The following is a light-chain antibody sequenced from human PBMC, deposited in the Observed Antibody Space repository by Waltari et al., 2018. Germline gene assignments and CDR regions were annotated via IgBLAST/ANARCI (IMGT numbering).Light chain of an antibody. Sequence: DIQMTQSPSSLSASVGDRVTITCRASQNIDNYLNWSQQKEGKAPRLLMYSASSLQSGVPSRFRGSGSETEFTLTITSLQPEDSATYFCEQCYKSPATFGQGTRVQIK. V-gene: IGKV1-39*01. J-gene: IGKJ1*01. CDR3: EQCYKSPAT. CDR2: SAS. CDR1: QNIDNY.